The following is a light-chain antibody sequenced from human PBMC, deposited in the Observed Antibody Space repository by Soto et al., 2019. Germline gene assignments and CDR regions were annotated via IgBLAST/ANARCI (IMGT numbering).Light chain of an antibody. CDR2: DVT. CDR1: SSDVGGYNY. J-gene: IGLJ3*02. Sequence: QSALTQPASVSGSPGQSITISCTGTSSDVGGYNYVSWYQQHPGKAPKLMIYDVTKRPSGVSNRFSGSKSGNTASLTISGLQAEDEADYHCSSYTSSRSWVFGGGTKVTVL. CDR3: SSYTSSRSWV. V-gene: IGLV2-14*01.